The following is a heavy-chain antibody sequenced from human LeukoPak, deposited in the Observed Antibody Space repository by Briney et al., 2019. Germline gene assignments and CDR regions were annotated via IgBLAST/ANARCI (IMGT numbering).Heavy chain of an antibody. CDR1: GGSISSYY. CDR3: ARDPLEYGDYEDWYFDL. D-gene: IGHD4-17*01. Sequence: SETLSLTCTVSGGSISSYYWSWIRQPPGMGLEWIGYIYYSGSTNYNPSLKSRVTISVDTSKNQFSLKLSSVTAADTAVYYCARDPLEYGDYEDWYFDLWGRGTLVTVSS. V-gene: IGHV4-59*01. CDR2: IYYSGST. J-gene: IGHJ2*01.